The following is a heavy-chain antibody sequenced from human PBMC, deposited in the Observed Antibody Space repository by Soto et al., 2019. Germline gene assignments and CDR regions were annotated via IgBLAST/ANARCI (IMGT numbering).Heavy chain of an antibody. CDR2: ISYDGSNK. V-gene: IGHV3-30-3*01. CDR1: GFTFSSYA. Sequence: LRLSCAASGFTFSSYAMHWVRQAPGKGLEWVAVISYDGSNKYYADSVKGRFTISRDNSKNTLYLQMNSLRAEDTAVYYCARSPPGIAVAGSCPDYWGQGTLVTVSS. J-gene: IGHJ4*02. D-gene: IGHD6-19*01. CDR3: ARSPPGIAVAGSCPDY.